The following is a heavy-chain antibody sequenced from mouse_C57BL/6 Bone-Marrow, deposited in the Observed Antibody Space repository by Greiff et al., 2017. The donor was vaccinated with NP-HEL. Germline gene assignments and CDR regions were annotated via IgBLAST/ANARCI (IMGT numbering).Heavy chain of an antibody. D-gene: IGHD2-5*01. V-gene: IGHV1-55*01. CDR2: IYHGSGST. CDR1: GYTFTSYW. J-gene: IGHJ4*01. Sequence: VQLQQSGAELVKPGASVKMSCKASGYTFTSYWITWVKQRPGQGLEWIGDIYHGSGSTNYNEKFKGKATLTVETSSSTSYMQLSIRTSEASAVYYCSRAAYYSSYALHYWGQGTPITVSS. CDR3: SRAAYYSSYALHY.